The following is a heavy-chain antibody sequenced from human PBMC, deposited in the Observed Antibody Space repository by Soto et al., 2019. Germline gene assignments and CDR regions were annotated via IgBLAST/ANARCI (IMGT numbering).Heavy chain of an antibody. V-gene: IGHV1-8*01. CDR3: ARPPYYYDSSGYVFGMDV. CDR2: MNPNSGNT. CDR1: GYSFTSYD. J-gene: IGHJ6*02. Sequence: QVQLVQSGAEVKKSGASVKVSCKASGYSFTSYDIHWVRQATGQGLEWMGWMNPNSGNTGYAQKFQDRVTMTRDTSVSKAYLELRSVRSDDTAVYYCARPPYYYDSSGYVFGMDVWGQGTTVTVSS. D-gene: IGHD3-22*01.